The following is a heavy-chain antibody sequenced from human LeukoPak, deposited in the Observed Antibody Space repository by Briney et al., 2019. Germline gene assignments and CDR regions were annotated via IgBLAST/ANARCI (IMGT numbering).Heavy chain of an antibody. CDR2: IYYSRST. J-gene: IGHJ4*02. Sequence: PSETLSLTCTVSGGSISSYYWSWIRQPPGKGLEWIGYIYYSRSTNYNPSLKSRVTISVDTSKNQFSLKLSSVTAADTAVYYCARVQQQQLVTWFDYWGQGTLVTVSS. CDR1: GGSISSYY. D-gene: IGHD6-13*01. V-gene: IGHV4-59*01. CDR3: ARVQQQQLVTWFDY.